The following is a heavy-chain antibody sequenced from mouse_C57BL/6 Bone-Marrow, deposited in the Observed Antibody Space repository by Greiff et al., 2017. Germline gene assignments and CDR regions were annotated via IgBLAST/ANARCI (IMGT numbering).Heavy chain of an antibody. J-gene: IGHJ2*01. CDR2: INPDSSTI. D-gene: IGHD2-3*01. CDR3: ATLYDGYYYFDY. CDR1: GIDFSSYW. Sequence: EVKLLESGGGLVQPGGSLKLSCAASGIDFSSYWMSWVRRAPGKGLEWIGEINPDSSTINYAPSLKDKFIISRDNAKNTLYLQMSKVRSDDTALYKCATLYDGYYYFDYWGQGTTLTVSS. V-gene: IGHV4-1*01.